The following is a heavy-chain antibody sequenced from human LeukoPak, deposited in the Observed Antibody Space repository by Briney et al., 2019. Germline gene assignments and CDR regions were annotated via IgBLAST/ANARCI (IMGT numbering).Heavy chain of an antibody. D-gene: IGHD5-24*01. CDR1: GYTFTNYA. CDR2: ISDGNT. V-gene: IGHV1-18*01. Sequence: GASVKVSCKASGYTFTNYAISWVRQAPGQGLEWMGWISDGNTKYAQKFQGRVTMTTDTFTSTAYMELRSLRSDDTAVYYCARRNEWLQAYFDYWGQGTLVTVSS. CDR3: ARRNEWLQAYFDY. J-gene: IGHJ4*02.